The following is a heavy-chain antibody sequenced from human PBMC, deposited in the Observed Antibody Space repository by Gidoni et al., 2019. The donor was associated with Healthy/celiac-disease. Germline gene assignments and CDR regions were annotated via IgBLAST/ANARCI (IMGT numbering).Heavy chain of an antibody. Sequence: EVQLVESGGGLVQPGGSLRLSCAASGFTFSSYSMNWVRQAPGKGLEWVSYISRSSSTIYYADSVKGRFTISRDNAKNSLYLQMNSLRAEDTAVYYCARAGLGSSWYNWFDPWGQGTLVTVSS. CDR1: GFTFSSYS. J-gene: IGHJ5*02. V-gene: IGHV3-48*01. D-gene: IGHD6-13*01. CDR3: ARAGLGSSWYNWFDP. CDR2: ISRSSSTI.